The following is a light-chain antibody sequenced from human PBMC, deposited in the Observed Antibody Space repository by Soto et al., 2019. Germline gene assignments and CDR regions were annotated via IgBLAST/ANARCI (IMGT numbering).Light chain of an antibody. CDR3: QQRHMWPIT. CDR1: QSFRGL. J-gene: IGKJ5*01. V-gene: IGKV3-11*01. CDR2: DAY. Sequence: EVVLTQSPVTLSLSPGERATISCRASQSFRGLLAWYQQKPGQAPRLLIYDAYNRATGIPPRFSGSGSGTDFTLTISSLEPEDSAVYYCQQRHMWPITFGQGTRLEIK.